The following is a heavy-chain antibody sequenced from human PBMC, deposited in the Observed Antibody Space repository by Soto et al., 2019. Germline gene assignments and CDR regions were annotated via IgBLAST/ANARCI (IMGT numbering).Heavy chain of an antibody. D-gene: IGHD2-21*01. Sequence: ASVKVSCKASGYTFTSYDINWVRQATGQGLEWMGWMNPNSGNTGYAQKFQGRVTMTRNTSISTAYMELSSLRSEDTAVYYCARARLVKIARFDPWGQGTLVTVSS. J-gene: IGHJ5*02. CDR3: ARARLVKIARFDP. CDR2: MNPNSGNT. CDR1: GYTFTSYD. V-gene: IGHV1-8*01.